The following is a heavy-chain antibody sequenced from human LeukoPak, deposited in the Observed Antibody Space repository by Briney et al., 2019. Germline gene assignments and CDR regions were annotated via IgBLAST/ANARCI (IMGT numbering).Heavy chain of an antibody. CDR2: IYYSGST. D-gene: IGHD3-10*01. CDR3: ARISGRRGLWFGEFFDY. CDR1: GGSISSSSYY. J-gene: IGHJ4*02. V-gene: IGHV4-39*01. Sequence: SETLSLTCTVSGGSISSSSYYWGWIRQPPGKGLEWIGSIYYSGSTYYNPSPKSRVTISVDTSKNQFSLKLSSVTAADTAVYYCARISGRRGLWFGEFFDYWGQGTLVTVSS.